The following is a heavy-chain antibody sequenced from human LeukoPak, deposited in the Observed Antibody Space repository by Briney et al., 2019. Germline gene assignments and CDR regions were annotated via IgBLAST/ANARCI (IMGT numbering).Heavy chain of an antibody. V-gene: IGHV1-18*01. CDR2: ISAYNGNT. CDR1: GYTFTSYG. Sequence: ASVKVSCKASGYTFTSYGVSWVRQAPGQGLEWMGWISAYNGNTNYAQKLQGRVTMTTDTSTSTAYMELRSLRSDDTAVYYCARGGNYGSGSYYPDFDYWGQGTLVTVSS. CDR3: ARGGNYGSGSYYPDFDY. J-gene: IGHJ4*02. D-gene: IGHD3-10*01.